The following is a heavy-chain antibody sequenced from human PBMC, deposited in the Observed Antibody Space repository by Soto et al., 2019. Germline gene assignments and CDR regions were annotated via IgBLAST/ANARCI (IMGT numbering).Heavy chain of an antibody. V-gene: IGHV1-69*13. Sequence: SVKVSCKASGGTFSSYAISWVRQAPGQGLEWMGGIIPIFGTANYAQKFQGRVTITADESTSTAYMELSSLRSEDTAVYYCAGDRGAYYYDSSGPRPENWFDPWGQGTLVTVSS. CDR3: AGDRGAYYYDSSGPRPENWFDP. CDR1: GGTFSSYA. D-gene: IGHD3-22*01. CDR2: IIPIFGTA. J-gene: IGHJ5*02.